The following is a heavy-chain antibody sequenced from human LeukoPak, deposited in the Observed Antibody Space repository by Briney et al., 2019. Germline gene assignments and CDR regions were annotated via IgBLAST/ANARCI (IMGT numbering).Heavy chain of an antibody. J-gene: IGHJ4*02. CDR3: AREGTGIHFDY. Sequence: GGSLRLSCAASGFTFSNYWMSWVRQAPDKGLEWVADISHDGGSTYYADSVKGRFTISRDNSKNTLYLQMNSLRAEDTAVYYCAREGTGIHFDYWGQGTLVTVSS. CDR1: GFTFSNYW. D-gene: IGHD1-1*01. V-gene: IGHV3-30-3*01. CDR2: ISHDGGST.